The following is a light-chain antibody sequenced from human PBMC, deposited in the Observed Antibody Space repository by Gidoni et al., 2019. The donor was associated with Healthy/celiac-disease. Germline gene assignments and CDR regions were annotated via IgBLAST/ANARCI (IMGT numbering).Light chain of an antibody. V-gene: IGLV3-1*01. CDR1: KLGDKY. CDR3: QAWDSSTVV. CDR2: QDS. Sequence: SYERTQRPSVSVSPGQTASITCSGDKLGDKYACWYQQKPGQSPVLVIYQDSKRPSGIPERFSRSTSGNTATLTIRGTQAMDEADYYCQAWDSSTVVFGGGTKLT. J-gene: IGLJ2*01.